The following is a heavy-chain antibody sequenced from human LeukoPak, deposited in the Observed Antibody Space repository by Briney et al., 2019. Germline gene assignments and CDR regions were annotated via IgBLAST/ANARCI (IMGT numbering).Heavy chain of an antibody. Sequence: GGFLRLSCAASRFTFDPYPMNWVRQTPGKGLEWISYISGDSDTIFYGDSVKGRFTISRDNAKNSLYLEMTSLRADDTAVYYCARVRANMGRIVAAGKTAYYFYDMDVWGQGTTVTVSS. CDR1: RFTFDPYP. D-gene: IGHD1-26*01. V-gene: IGHV3-48*04. J-gene: IGHJ6*02. CDR3: ARVRANMGRIVAAGKTAYYFYDMDV. CDR2: ISGDSDTI.